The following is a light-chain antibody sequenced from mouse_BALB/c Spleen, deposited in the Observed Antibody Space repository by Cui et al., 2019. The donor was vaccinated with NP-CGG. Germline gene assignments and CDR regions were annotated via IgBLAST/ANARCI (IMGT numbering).Light chain of an antibody. CDR3: ALWYSNHWV. Sequence: QAVVTQESALTTSPGETVTLTCRSSTRAVTTSNYANWVQEKPGHLFTGLIGGTNNRVPGIPARFSGSLIGDKAALTITGAQTEDEAIYFCALWYSNHWVFGGGTKLTVL. V-gene: IGLV1*01. CDR1: TRAVTTSNY. J-gene: IGLJ1*01. CDR2: GTN.